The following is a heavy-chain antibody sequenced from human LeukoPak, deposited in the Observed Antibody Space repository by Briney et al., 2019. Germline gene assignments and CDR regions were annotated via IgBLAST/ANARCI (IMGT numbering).Heavy chain of an antibody. Sequence: ASVKVSCKASGYTFTNYYIHWVRQAPGQGLEWVGLINPNGGNTGYAQRFQGRVTVTTDTSTSTVYMELNSLGSEDTAVYYCARVDEWELLLVPDYWGQGTLVTVSS. CDR1: GYTFTNYY. CDR3: ARVDEWELLLVPDY. CDR2: INPNGGNT. J-gene: IGHJ4*02. V-gene: IGHV1-46*01. D-gene: IGHD1-26*01.